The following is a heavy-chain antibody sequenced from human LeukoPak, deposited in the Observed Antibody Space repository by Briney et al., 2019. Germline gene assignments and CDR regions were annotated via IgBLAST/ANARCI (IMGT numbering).Heavy chain of an antibody. CDR2: ISYDGSNK. Sequence: PGGSLRLSCAASGFTFSSYGMHWVRQAPGKGLEWVAVISYDGSNKYYADSVKGRFTISRDNSKNTLYLQMNSLRAEDTAVYYCATHDYVWGSYRYLDYWGQGTLVTVSS. J-gene: IGHJ4*02. CDR1: GFTFSSYG. D-gene: IGHD3-16*02. CDR3: ATHDYVWGSYRYLDY. V-gene: IGHV3-30*03.